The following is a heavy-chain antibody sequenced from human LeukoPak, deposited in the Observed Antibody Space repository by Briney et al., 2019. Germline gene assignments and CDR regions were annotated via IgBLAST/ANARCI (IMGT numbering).Heavy chain of an antibody. V-gene: IGHV3-74*01. Sequence: GGSLRLSCAASGFSLSSYWMHWVRQAPGKGLVWVSRINSDGSTTNYADSVKGRFTISRDNAKNTLYLQMNSLRAEDTAVYYCARRQYRSSWYYFDNWGQGTLVTVSS. CDR3: ARRQYRSSWYYFDN. D-gene: IGHD6-13*01. J-gene: IGHJ4*02. CDR2: INSDGSTT. CDR1: GFSLSSYW.